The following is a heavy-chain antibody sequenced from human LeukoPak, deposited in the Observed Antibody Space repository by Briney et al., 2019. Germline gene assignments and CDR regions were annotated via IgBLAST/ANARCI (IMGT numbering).Heavy chain of an antibody. Sequence: PGGSLRLSCAASGFPFSSYAMSWVREAPGKGLEWVSAISGSGGSTYYADSVKGRSTISRDNSKNTLYLQMNSLRAEDTAVYYCAKDPADRVVVITTAFDIWGQGTMVTVSS. CDR2: ISGSGGST. J-gene: IGHJ3*02. CDR3: AKDPADRVVVITTAFDI. V-gene: IGHV3-23*01. CDR1: GFPFSSYA. D-gene: IGHD3-22*01.